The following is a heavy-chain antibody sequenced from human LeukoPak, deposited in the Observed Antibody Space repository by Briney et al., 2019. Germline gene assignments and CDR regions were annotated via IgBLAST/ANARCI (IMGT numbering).Heavy chain of an antibody. V-gene: IGHV3-11*01. CDR1: GFTFSDHY. Sequence: GGSLRLSCAASGFTFSDHYMNWIRQAPGKGLEWGSYIRSSGSTIYYAESVKGRFTISRDNAKNSLYLQMNSLRAEDTAVYYCARGYRWLQLSIRCPFDYWGQGTLVTVSS. J-gene: IGHJ4*02. D-gene: IGHD5-24*01. CDR3: ARGYRWLQLSIRCPFDY. CDR2: IRSSGSTI.